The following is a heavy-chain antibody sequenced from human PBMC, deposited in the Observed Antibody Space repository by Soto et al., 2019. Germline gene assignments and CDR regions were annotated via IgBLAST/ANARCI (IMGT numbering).Heavy chain of an antibody. Sequence: EVQLLESGGGLVQPGGSLRLSCAASGFTLSNYAMSWVRQAPGKGLGWVSIITGGSGSTYYADSVKGRFIISRDNSKNTLYLQMNRLRANDAAVYYCEKGRVTDGDTPVDFWGQGTLVTVSS. CDR2: ITGGSGST. J-gene: IGHJ4*02. CDR3: EKGRVTDGDTPVDF. V-gene: IGHV3-23*01. CDR1: GFTLSNYA. D-gene: IGHD2-21*02.